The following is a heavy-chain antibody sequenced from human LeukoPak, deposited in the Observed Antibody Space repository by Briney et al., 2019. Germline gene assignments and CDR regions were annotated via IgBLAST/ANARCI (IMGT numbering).Heavy chain of an antibody. CDR3: ARGRPYNVGLPPWFDP. D-gene: IGHD1-14*01. CDR2: IYYSGTT. Sequence: PSETLSLTCTVSGGSFSSSDYYWGWIRQPPGKGLEWIGSIYYSGTTYYNPSLKSRVTISVDTSRNQFSLNLSSMTAADTAVYYCARGRPYNVGLPPWFDPWGQGTLVTVSS. V-gene: IGHV4-39*07. CDR1: GGSFSSSDYY. J-gene: IGHJ5*02.